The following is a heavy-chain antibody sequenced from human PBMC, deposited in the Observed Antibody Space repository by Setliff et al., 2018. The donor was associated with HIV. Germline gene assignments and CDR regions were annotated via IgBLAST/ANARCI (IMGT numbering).Heavy chain of an antibody. J-gene: IGHJ4*02. CDR3: ARETENDGFDY. V-gene: IGHV1-2*02. D-gene: IGHD1-1*01. Sequence: ASVKVSCKASGGTFSNYGISWVRQAPGQGLEWMGWINPHSGGTNYAQKFQGRATMTRDTSINTAYMELTRLGSDDTAVYFCARETENDGFDYWGQGTLVT. CDR2: INPHSGGT. CDR1: GGTFSNYG.